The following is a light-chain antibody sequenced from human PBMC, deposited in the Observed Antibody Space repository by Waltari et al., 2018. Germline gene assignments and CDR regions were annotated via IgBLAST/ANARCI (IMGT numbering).Light chain of an antibody. CDR1: QGVSSS. CDR2: GAS. J-gene: IGKJ3*01. V-gene: IGKV3-15*01. CDR3: QQYYTTPPT. Sequence: EIVMTQSPATLSVSPGERATLSCRASQGVSSSLAWYQEKPGQAPRLLIYGASTRATGIPGRISGSGSGAEFTLTISSLQSEDVALYYCQQYYTTPPTFGPGTKVDIK.